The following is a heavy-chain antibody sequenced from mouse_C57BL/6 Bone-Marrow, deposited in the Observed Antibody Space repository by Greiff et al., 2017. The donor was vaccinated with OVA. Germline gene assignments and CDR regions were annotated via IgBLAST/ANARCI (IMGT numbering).Heavy chain of an antibody. J-gene: IGHJ3*01. V-gene: IGHV3-6*01. CDR1: GYSITSGYY. D-gene: IGHD2-2*01. CDR3: ALYGYEGGFAY. CDR2: ISYDGSN. Sequence: EVKLQESGPGLVKPSQSLSLTCSVTGYSITSGYYWNWIRQFPGNKLEWMGYISYDGSNNYNPSLKNRISITRDTSKNQFFLKLNSVTTEDTATYYCALYGYEGGFAYWGQGTLVTVSA.